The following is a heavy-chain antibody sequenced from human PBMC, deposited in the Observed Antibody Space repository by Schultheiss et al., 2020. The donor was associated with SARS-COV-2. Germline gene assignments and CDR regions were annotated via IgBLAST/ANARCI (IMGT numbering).Heavy chain of an antibody. D-gene: IGHD5-24*01. CDR2: INWSGEDT. J-gene: IGHJ6*02. V-gene: IGHV3-20*04. CDR3: ARDKDQKRWLQLKRPKLGMDV. Sequence: GGSLRLSCEVSGEESGFGFDNYEMSWVRRSPRKGLEWVANINWSGEDTYYADSVKGRFTISRDNGKNSLYLEMNSLRAEDTAVYYCARDKDQKRWLQLKRPKLGMDVWGQGTTVTVSS. CDR1: GEESGFGFDNYE.